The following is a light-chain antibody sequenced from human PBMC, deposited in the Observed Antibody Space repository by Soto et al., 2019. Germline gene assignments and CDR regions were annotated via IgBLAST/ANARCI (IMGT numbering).Light chain of an antibody. CDR1: SSDVGGYNY. Sequence: QSALTQPASVSGSPGQSITISCTGTSSDVGGYNYVSWYQQHPGKAPKLMIYEVSHRPSGVSNRFSGSKSGNTASLTISGLQAEDEADYYCSSYTSSSTLWVFGGGTKVTVL. J-gene: IGLJ3*02. CDR2: EVS. CDR3: SSYTSSSTLWV. V-gene: IGLV2-14*01.